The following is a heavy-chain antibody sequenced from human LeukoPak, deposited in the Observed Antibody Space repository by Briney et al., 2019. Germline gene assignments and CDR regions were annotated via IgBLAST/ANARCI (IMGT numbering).Heavy chain of an antibody. D-gene: IGHD3-3*01. CDR2: IFYSGST. J-gene: IGHJ5*02. CDR1: GGSISSYY. Sequence: SETLSLTWTVSGGSISSYYWSWIRQPPGKGLGWVGYIFYSGSTNYNPSLKSRVTISVDTSKNQFSLKLSSVTAADTAVYYCARVYRSRITIFGVVIIPSWFDPWGQGTLVTVSS. CDR3: ARVYRSRITIFGVVIIPSWFDP. V-gene: IGHV4-59*01.